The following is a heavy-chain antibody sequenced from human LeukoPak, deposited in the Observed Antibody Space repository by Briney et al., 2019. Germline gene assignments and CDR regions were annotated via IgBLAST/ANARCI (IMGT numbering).Heavy chain of an antibody. D-gene: IGHD1-26*01. V-gene: IGHV3-66*01. Sequence: PGGSLRLSCAASGFTVSDNYMSWVRQAPGKGLEWVSIIYSGGNTYYADSVKGRFTVSRDNSKNTLYLQMNSLRAEDTAVYYCARVIVGTTTRLDYFDYWGQGTLVTVSP. CDR3: ARVIVGTTTRLDYFDY. CDR1: GFTVSDNY. J-gene: IGHJ4*02. CDR2: IYSGGNT.